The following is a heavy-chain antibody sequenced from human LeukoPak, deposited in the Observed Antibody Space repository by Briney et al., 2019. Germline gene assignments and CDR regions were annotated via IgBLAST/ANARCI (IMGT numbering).Heavy chain of an antibody. Sequence: SETLSLTCTVSGGSISSYDWSWIRQPAGKGLEWIGRIYTSGSTNYNPSLKSRVTMSVDTSKNQFSLKLSSVTAADTAVYYCARGDCSSTSCWRYFDLWGRGTLVTVSS. CDR2: IYTSGST. CDR1: GGSISSYD. V-gene: IGHV4-4*07. CDR3: ARGDCSSTSCWRYFDL. D-gene: IGHD2-2*01. J-gene: IGHJ2*01.